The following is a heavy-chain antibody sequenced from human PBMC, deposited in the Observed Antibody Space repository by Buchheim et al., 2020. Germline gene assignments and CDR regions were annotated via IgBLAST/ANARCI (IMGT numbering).Heavy chain of an antibody. CDR2: IYYSGST. Sequence: QVQLQESGPGLVKPSETLSLTCTVSGGSISSYYWSWIRQPPGKGLEWIGYIYYSGSTNYNPSLKSRVTISVDTSKNQFSPKLSSVTAADTAVYYCAGQYSSGWYGDYYGMDVWGQGTT. J-gene: IGHJ6*02. V-gene: IGHV4-59*01. CDR1: GGSISSYY. D-gene: IGHD6-19*01. CDR3: AGQYSSGWYGDYYGMDV.